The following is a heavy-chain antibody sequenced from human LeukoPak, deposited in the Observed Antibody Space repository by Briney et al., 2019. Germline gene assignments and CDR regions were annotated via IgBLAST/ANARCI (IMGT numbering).Heavy chain of an antibody. Sequence: SETLSLTCTVSGGSISSYYWSWIRQPPGKRLEWIGYIYYSGSTNYNPSLKSRVTISVDTSKNQFSLKLSSVTAADTAVYYCARQTGYYYDSSGYYRLGAFDIWGQGTMVTVSS. CDR3: ARQTGYYYDSSGYYRLGAFDI. J-gene: IGHJ3*02. V-gene: IGHV4-59*01. CDR2: IYYSGST. D-gene: IGHD3-22*01. CDR1: GGSISSYY.